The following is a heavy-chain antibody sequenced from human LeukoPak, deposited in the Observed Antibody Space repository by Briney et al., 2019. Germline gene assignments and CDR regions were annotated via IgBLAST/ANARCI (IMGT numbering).Heavy chain of an antibody. J-gene: IGHJ6*03. CDR1: GFTFSNAW. V-gene: IGHV3-30*02. CDR3: AKDGYCSSTSCYTNYMDV. D-gene: IGHD2-2*02. CDR2: IRYDGSDK. Sequence: GGSLRLSCAASGFTFSNAWMSWVRQAPGKGLEWVAFIRYDGSDKYYADSVKGRFTISRDNSKNTLYLQMNSLRAEDTAVYYCAKDGYCSSTSCYTNYMDVWGKGTTVTVSS.